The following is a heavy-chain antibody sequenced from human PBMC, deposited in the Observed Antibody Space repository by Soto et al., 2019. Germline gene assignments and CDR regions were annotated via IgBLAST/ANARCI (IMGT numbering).Heavy chain of an antibody. V-gene: IGHV4-31*03. J-gene: IGHJ4*02. CDR1: GGSISSGGYY. CDR2: IYYSGST. CDR3: ARDREQLVEGIAQYYFDY. Sequence: SETLSLTCTVSGGSISSGGYYWSWIRQHPGKGLEWIGYIYYSGSTYYNPSLKSRVTISVDTSKNQFSLKLSSVTAADTAVYYCARDREQLVEGIAQYYFDYWGQGTLVTVSS. D-gene: IGHD6-6*01.